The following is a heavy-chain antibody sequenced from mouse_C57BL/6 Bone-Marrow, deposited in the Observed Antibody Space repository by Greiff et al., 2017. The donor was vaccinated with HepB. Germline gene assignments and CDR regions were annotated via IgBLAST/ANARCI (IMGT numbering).Heavy chain of an antibody. J-gene: IGHJ4*01. CDR1: GYTFTSYW. Sequence: QVQLKQPGAELVKPGASVKLSCKASGYTFTSYWMHWVKQRPGQGLEWIGMIHPNSGSTNYNEKFKSKATLTVDKSSSTAYMQLSSLTSEDSAVYYCARLEATMVTTRAMDYWGQGTSVTVSS. CDR2: IHPNSGST. CDR3: ARLEATMVTTRAMDY. V-gene: IGHV1-64*01. D-gene: IGHD2-2*01.